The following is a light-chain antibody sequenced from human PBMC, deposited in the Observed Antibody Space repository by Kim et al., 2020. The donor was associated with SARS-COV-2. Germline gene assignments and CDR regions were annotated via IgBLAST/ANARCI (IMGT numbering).Light chain of an antibody. CDR3: QKTFSTPYT. V-gene: IGKV1-39*01. CDR2: SAS. CDR1: QTVSRN. Sequence: DIEMTQSPSSLSASVGDTVTITCRASQTVSRNLNWYQQKPGEAPNLQIYSASSLRSGVPSRFSASRAGTDFTLKISSLEPEDFATCYCQKTFSTPYTFGQGTKLEI. J-gene: IGKJ2*01.